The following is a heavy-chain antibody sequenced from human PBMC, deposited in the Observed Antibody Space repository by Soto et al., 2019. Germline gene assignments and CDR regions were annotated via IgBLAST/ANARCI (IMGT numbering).Heavy chain of an antibody. CDR3: VRDRSGSYLEGFDY. J-gene: IGHJ4*02. D-gene: IGHD1-26*01. CDR1: GFTFSSFW. Sequence: GGSLRLSCAASGFTFSSFWMTWVRQAPGKGLEWVANIKQDGSEKYYVDSVKGRFTISRDNARNSLFLEMKSLRSEDTAVYSCVRDRSGSYLEGFDYWGQGTLVTVPQ. V-gene: IGHV3-7*01. CDR2: IKQDGSEK.